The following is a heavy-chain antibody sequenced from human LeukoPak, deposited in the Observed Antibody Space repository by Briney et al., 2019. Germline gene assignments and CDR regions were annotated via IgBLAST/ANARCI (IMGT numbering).Heavy chain of an antibody. CDR1: GYSISSGYY. Sequence: SETLSLTCTVSGYSISSGYYWGWIRQPPGKGLEWIGSIYHSGSTYYNPSLKSRVTISVDTSKNQFSLKLSSVTAADTAVYYCARGKNWNHDWGQNYYYYMDVWGKGTTVTVSS. J-gene: IGHJ6*03. CDR2: IYHSGST. CDR3: ARGKNWNHDWGQNYYYYMDV. V-gene: IGHV4-38-2*02. D-gene: IGHD1-14*01.